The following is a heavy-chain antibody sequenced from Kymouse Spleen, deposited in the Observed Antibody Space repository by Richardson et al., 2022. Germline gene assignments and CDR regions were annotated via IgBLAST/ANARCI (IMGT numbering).Heavy chain of an antibody. Sequence: EVQLVESGGGLVKPGGSLRLSCAASGFTFSSYSMNWVRQAPGKGLEWVSSISSSSSYIYYADSVKGRFTISRDNAKNSLYLQMNSLRAEDTAVYYCARERGSYRYYYGMDVWGQGTTVTVSS. J-gene: IGHJ6*02. D-gene: IGHD1-26*01. CDR1: GFTFSSYS. CDR2: ISSSSSYI. CDR3: ARERGSYRYYYGMDV. V-gene: IGHV3-21*03.